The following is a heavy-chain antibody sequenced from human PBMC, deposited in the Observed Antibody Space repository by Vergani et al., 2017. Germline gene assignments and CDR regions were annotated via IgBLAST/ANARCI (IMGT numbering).Heavy chain of an antibody. CDR2: ISGSGGST. Sequence: EVQLVESGGGLVQPGRSLRLSCAASGFTFSSYEMNWVRQAPGKGLEWVSAISGSGGSTYYADSVKGRFTISRDNSKNTLYLQMNSLRAEDTAVYYCAKGQEVRGVMIYWGQGTLVTVSS. D-gene: IGHD3-10*01. CDR1: GFTFSSYE. J-gene: IGHJ4*02. CDR3: AKGQEVRGVMIY. V-gene: IGHV3-23*04.